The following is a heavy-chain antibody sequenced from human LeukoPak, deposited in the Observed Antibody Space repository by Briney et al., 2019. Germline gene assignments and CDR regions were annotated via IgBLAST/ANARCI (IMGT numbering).Heavy chain of an antibody. CDR3: AKVGPTYYFDY. V-gene: IGHV4-38-2*02. CDR2: FYGGST. D-gene: IGHD1-26*01. CDR1: GYSITRGYY. J-gene: IGHJ4*02. Sequence: TSETLSLTCTVSGYSITRGYYWEWIRQPPGKGLEWIGGFYGGSTYYNPSLKSRVTISVGTSKNQFSLKLTSVTAADTAVYYCAKVGPTYYFDYWGQGTLVTVSS.